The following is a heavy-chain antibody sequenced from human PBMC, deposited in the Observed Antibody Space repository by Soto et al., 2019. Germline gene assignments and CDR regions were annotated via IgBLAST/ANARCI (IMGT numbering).Heavy chain of an antibody. V-gene: IGHV1-69*08. CDR3: ARDASDMTTVTLPPDY. CDR2: IIPILGIA. J-gene: IGHJ4*02. Sequence: QVQLVQSGAEVKKPGSSVKVSCKASGGTFSSYTISWVRQAPGQGLEWMGRIIPILGIANYAQKFQGRVTITADKSTSAAYRELSSLRSEDTAVYYCARDASDMTTVTLPPDYWGQGTLVTVSS. D-gene: IGHD4-17*01. CDR1: GGTFSSYT.